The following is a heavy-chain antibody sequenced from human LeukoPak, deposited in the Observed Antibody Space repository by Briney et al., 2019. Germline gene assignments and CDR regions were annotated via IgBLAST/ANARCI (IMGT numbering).Heavy chain of an antibody. Sequence: SETLSLTCAVSSGSISSSPYYWGWIRQSPGKGLGWIGSISYSGNTYYNPSLKSRVTISVDTSKKQFSLKLSSVTAADTAVYYCAIHGIVGATGGWFDPWGQGTLVTVSS. D-gene: IGHD1-26*01. V-gene: IGHV4-39*01. J-gene: IGHJ5*02. CDR3: AIHGIVGATGGWFDP. CDR2: ISYSGNT. CDR1: SGSISSSPYY.